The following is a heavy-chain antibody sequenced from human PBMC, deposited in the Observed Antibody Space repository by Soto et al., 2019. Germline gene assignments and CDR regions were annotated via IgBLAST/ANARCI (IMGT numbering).Heavy chain of an antibody. V-gene: IGHV1-69*06. CDR2: IIPIFGTA. D-gene: IGHD3-10*01. CDR1: GGTFSSYA. Sequence: GASVKVSCKASGGTFSSYAISWVRQAPGQGLEWMGGIIPIFGTANYAQKFQGRVTITADKSTSTAYMELSSLRSEDTAVYYCARMVRGVGRWFDPWGQGTLVTV. J-gene: IGHJ5*02. CDR3: ARMVRGVGRWFDP.